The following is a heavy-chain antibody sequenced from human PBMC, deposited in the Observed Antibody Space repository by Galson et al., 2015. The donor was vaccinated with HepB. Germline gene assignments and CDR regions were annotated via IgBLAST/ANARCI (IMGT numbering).Heavy chain of an antibody. J-gene: IGHJ6*02. Sequence: SVKVSCKASGGTFSSYAISWVRQAPGQGLEWMGGIIPIFGTANYAQKFQGRVTITADESTSTAYMELSSLRSEDTAVYYCASSLYLWAVTGVYYYYYGMDVWGQGTTVTVSS. CDR1: GGTFSSYA. D-gene: IGHD1-14*01. V-gene: IGHV1-69*13. CDR2: IIPIFGTA. CDR3: ASSLYLWAVTGVYYYYYGMDV.